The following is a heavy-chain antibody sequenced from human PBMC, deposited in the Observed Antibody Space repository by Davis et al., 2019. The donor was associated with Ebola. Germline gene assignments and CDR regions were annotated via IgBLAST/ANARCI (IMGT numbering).Heavy chain of an antibody. V-gene: IGHV3-33*01. CDR1: GFTFSSYG. J-gene: IGHJ6*04. CDR3: ARDTYYYYNTMDV. Sequence: GGSLRLSCAAPGFTFSSYGLHWVRQPPGKGLEWVAVIWYDGRNKYYADSVKGRFTISRDNSKNTLYLQMNSLRAEDTAVYYCARDTYYYYNTMDVWGKGTTVTVSS. CDR2: IWYDGRNK.